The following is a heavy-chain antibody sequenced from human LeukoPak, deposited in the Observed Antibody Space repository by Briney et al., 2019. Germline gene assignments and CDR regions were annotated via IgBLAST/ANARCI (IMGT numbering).Heavy chain of an antibody. CDR3: AREVGGSAFDI. Sequence: GSLRLSCAASGFTFSDYYMSWIRQAPGKGLEWVSIIYSGGSTYYADSVKGRFTISRHNSKNTLYLQMNSLRAEDTAVYYCAREVGGSAFDIWGQGTMVTVSS. J-gene: IGHJ3*02. V-gene: IGHV3-53*04. CDR2: IYSGGST. CDR1: GFTFSDYY. D-gene: IGHD3-16*01.